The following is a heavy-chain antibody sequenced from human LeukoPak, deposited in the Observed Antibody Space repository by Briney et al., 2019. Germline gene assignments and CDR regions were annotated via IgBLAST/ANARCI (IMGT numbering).Heavy chain of an antibody. CDR1: GFTFTSYA. CDR3: AKDHKWLVPYYFDY. V-gene: IGHV3-23*01. Sequence: RPGGSLRLSCTASGFTFTSYAMSWVRQAPGKGLEWVSAISGSGGSTYYADSVKGRFTISRDNSKNTLYLQMNSLRAEDTAVYYCAKDHKWLVPYYFDYWGQGTLVTVSS. J-gene: IGHJ4*02. CDR2: ISGSGGST. D-gene: IGHD6-19*01.